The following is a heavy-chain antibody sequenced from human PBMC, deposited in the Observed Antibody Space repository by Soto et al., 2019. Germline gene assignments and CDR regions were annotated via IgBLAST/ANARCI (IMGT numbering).Heavy chain of an antibody. V-gene: IGHV3-73*01. Sequence: GSLLPSCAASGSTFSGSAMHWVRQASGKGLEWVGRIRSKANSYATAYAASVKGRFTISRDDSKNTAYLQMNSLKTEDTAVYYCTSILYDFWSGYRPGWGQGTLVTVYS. D-gene: IGHD3-3*01. CDR2: IRSKANSYAT. J-gene: IGHJ4*02. CDR1: GSTFSGSA. CDR3: TSILYDFWSGYRPG.